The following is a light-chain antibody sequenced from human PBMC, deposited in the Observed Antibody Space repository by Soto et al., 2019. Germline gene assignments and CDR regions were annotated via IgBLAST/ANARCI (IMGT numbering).Light chain of an antibody. V-gene: IGKV1-39*01. CDR3: HQSYRTVWT. Sequence: QMTQSPPSLSASVGASVTITCLTSQHIFCYLKWYQRPAGQASKLLIHSASTLESGVPSRFSGGGSGTDFTLTISGLQPEDFATYFCHQSYRTVWTFGQGTKVDIK. CDR2: SAS. CDR1: QHIFCY. J-gene: IGKJ1*01.